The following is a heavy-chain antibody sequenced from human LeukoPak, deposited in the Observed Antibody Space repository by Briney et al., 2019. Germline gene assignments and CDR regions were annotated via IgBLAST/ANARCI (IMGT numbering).Heavy chain of an antibody. V-gene: IGHV3-11*04. CDR1: GFTFSDYY. J-gene: IGHJ4*02. CDR2: ISSSGSTI. CDR3: ARDGSSGIAVAGTFDY. D-gene: IGHD6-19*01. Sequence: KPGGSLRLSCAASGFTFSDYYMSWIRQAPGKGLEWVSYISSSGSTIYYADSVKGRFTISRDNSKNTLYLQMNSLRAEDTAVHYCARDGSSGIAVAGTFDYWGQGTLVTVSS.